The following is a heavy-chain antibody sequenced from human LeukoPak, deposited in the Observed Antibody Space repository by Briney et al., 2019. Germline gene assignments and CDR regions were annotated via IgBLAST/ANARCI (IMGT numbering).Heavy chain of an antibody. CDR2: IYYSGST. CDR3: ARDYCDNRGDAFDI. J-gene: IGHJ3*02. Sequence: SETLSLTCTVSGGSISSYYWSWIRQPPGKGLEWIGYIYYSGSTNYNPSLKSRVTMSIDTSKKQFSLNMRPMTAADTAVYYCARDYCDNRGDAFDIWGQGTMVTVSS. V-gene: IGHV4-59*01. D-gene: IGHD3-22*01. CDR1: GGSISSYY.